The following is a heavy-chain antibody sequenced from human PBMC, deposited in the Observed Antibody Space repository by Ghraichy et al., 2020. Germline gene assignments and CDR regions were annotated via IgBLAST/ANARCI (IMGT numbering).Heavy chain of an antibody. V-gene: IGHV4-39*07. CDR1: GGSISSSSYY. J-gene: IGHJ6*03. D-gene: IGHD2-2*01. CDR3: ARSIVVVPTAGPYMDV. Sequence: SQTLSLTCTASGGSISSSSYYWGWIRQPPGKGLEWIGSIHNSGTTYYNPSLKSRVTILGDTSKSQFSLMLSSVTAADTAVYYCARSIVVVPTAGPYMDVWGKGTTVTVSS. CDR2: IHNSGTT.